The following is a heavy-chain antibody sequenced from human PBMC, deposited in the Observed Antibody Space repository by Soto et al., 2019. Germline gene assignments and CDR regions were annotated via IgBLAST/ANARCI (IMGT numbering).Heavy chain of an antibody. J-gene: IGHJ4*02. V-gene: IGHV4-39*01. Sequence: PSETLSLTCIVSGESISSSSYYWGWIRQPPGKGLEWIGSIYYSGRTYYNPSFKSRVTISIDTSKNQFSLKLSSVTATDTAVYYCARQWTTVVTQAYFDHWGQGALVTV. CDR1: GESISSSSYY. CDR3: ARQWTTVVTQAYFDH. CDR2: IYYSGRT. D-gene: IGHD2-21*02.